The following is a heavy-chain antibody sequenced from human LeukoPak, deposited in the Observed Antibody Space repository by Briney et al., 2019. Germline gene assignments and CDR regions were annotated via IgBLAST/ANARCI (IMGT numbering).Heavy chain of an antibody. CDR3: ARLVAVGFVSEAFDI. CDR2: INHSGST. D-gene: IGHD6-19*01. V-gene: IGHV4-34*01. CDR1: GGSFSGYY. Sequence: SETLSLTCAVYGGSFSGYYWSWVRQPPGKGLEWIGEINHSGSTNYNPSLKSRVTMSVDTSKNQFSLKLSSVTAADTAVYYCARLVAVGFVSEAFDIWGQGTMVTVSS. J-gene: IGHJ3*02.